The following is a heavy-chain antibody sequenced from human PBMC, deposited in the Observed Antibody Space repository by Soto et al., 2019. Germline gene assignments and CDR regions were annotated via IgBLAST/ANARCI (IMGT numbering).Heavy chain of an antibody. CDR3: ARHPPYGPLDY. CDR2: IYYSGST. D-gene: IGHD4-17*01. V-gene: IGHV4-39*01. J-gene: IGHJ4*02. CDR1: GDSGGFIRSSSYH. Sequence: QLQLQESGPGLVKPSETLSLTCTVSGDSGGFIRSSSYHWGWIRQPPGKGLEWIGNIYYSGSTYYNPSLKSRVTLSGDTSKNQFSLRLTSVTTADTTVYCCARHPPYGPLDYWGQGTLVTISS.